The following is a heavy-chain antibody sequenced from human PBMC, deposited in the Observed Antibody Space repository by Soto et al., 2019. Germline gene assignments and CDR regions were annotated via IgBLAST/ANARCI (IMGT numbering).Heavy chain of an antibody. D-gene: IGHD1-26*01. V-gene: IGHV3-23*01. CDR2: IVYNGDT. J-gene: IGHJ4*02. CDR1: VFTLRTNG. CDR3: TGHGGNSY. Sequence: WSLRLSCAASVFTLRTNGMSWVRQAPGKGLECVSSIVYNGDTSYADSVKGRFTISRDISENTLYLEMNRLRAEDTAVYYCTGHGGNSYLGQGTLVTVSS.